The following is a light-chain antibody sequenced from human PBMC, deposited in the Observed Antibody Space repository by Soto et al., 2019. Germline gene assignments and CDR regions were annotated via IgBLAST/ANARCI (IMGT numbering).Light chain of an antibody. V-gene: IGKV3-15*01. CDR1: QLISGSY. CDR2: GAS. J-gene: IGKJ1*01. Sequence: IVLTQSPSILSVSTGERATLSCRASQLISGSYLAWYQQKPGQAPRLLIYGASTRATDTPARFSGSGSGTEFTLAISSLQSEDFAVYYCQQYKNWPETFGQGTKVDIK. CDR3: QQYKNWPET.